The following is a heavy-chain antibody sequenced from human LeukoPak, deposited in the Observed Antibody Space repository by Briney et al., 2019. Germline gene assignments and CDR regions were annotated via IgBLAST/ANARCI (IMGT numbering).Heavy chain of an antibody. J-gene: IGHJ4*02. CDR2: INHSGST. CDR3: ARPRSFYGSGSWAY. D-gene: IGHD3-10*01. Sequence: HSETLSLTCAVYGGSFSGYYWSWIRQPPGKGLEWIGEINHSGSTNYNPSLKSRVTISVDTSKNQFSLKLSSVTAADTAVYYCARPRSFYGSGSWAYWGQGTLVTVSS. CDR1: GGSFSGYY. V-gene: IGHV4-34*01.